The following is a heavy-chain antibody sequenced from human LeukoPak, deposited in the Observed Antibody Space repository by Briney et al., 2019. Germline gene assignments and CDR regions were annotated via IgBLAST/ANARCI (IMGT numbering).Heavy chain of an antibody. CDR2: IYYSGST. V-gene: IGHV4-59*08. D-gene: IGHD6-13*01. CDR3: ARRGGGPAERYSSSWGSFGY. Sequence: SETLSLTCTVSGGSISSYYWSWIRQPPGKGLEWIGYIYYSGSTNYNPSLKSRVTISVDTSQNQFSLKLSSVTAADTAVYYCARRGGGPAERYSSSWGSFGYWGQGTLVTVSS. J-gene: IGHJ4*02. CDR1: GGSISSYY.